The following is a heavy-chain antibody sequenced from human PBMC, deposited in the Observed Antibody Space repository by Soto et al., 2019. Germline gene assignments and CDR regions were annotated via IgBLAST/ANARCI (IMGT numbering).Heavy chain of an antibody. Sequence: QVQLQESGPGLVKPSQTLSLTCTVSGGSISTVDYWWSWIRQSPDMGLEWIGHIYDGGRTYNNPSLESRVTMSVDTATSRLSRTLSSVSAADTAVYYCARGPSGDKVASWGQGTLVTVSS. CDR3: ARGPSGDKVAS. V-gene: IGHV4-30-4*01. CDR2: IYDGGRT. D-gene: IGHD7-27*01. CDR1: GGSISTVDYW. J-gene: IGHJ4*02.